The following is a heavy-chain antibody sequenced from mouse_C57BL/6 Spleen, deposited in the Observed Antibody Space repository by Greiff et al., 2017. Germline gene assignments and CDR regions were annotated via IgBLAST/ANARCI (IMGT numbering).Heavy chain of an antibody. D-gene: IGHD4-1*02. CDR3: ARPTGAYAMDY. CDR2: IYPGDGDT. CDR1: GYAFSSSW. J-gene: IGHJ4*01. V-gene: IGHV1-82*01. Sequence: QVQLQQSGPELVKPGASVRISCKASGYAFSSSWMNWVKPRPGKGLEWIGRIYPGDGDTNYNGKFKGKATLTADKSSSTAYMQLSSLTSEDSAVYFCARPTGAYAMDYWGQGTSVTVSA.